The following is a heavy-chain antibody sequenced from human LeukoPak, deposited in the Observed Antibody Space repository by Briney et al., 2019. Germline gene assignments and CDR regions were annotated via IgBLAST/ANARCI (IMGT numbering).Heavy chain of an antibody. V-gene: IGHV3-48*03. CDR1: GFTFSSYE. J-gene: IGHJ4*02. CDR3: ARMPPTIITAAGTVDY. Sequence: PGGSLRLSCAASGFTFSSYEMNWVRQAPGKGLEWVSYISSSGSTIYYADSVKGRFTISRDNAKNSLYLQMNSLRAEDTAVYYCARMPPTIITAAGTVDYWGQGTLVTVS. D-gene: IGHD6-13*01. CDR2: ISSSGSTI.